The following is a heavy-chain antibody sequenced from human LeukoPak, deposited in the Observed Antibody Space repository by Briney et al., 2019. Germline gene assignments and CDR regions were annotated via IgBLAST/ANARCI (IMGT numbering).Heavy chain of an antibody. Sequence: KPSETLSLTCTVSGGSISSRYWTWIGQSPGKGLEWIGYIYYSGSTNYNPSLKSRVTISVDTSKNQFYLKLSSVSAADTAVYYCARGGSYVDYWGQGTLVTVSS. CDR2: IYYSGST. CDR3: ARGGSYVDY. D-gene: IGHD1-26*01. CDR1: GGSISSRY. J-gene: IGHJ4*02. V-gene: IGHV4-59*11.